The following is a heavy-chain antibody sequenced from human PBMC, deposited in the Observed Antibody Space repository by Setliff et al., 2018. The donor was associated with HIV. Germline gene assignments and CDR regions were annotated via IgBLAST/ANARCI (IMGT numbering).Heavy chain of an antibody. CDR2: IYYSGST. Sequence: SETLSLTCTVSGGSISSSSYYWGWIRQPPGKGLEWIGSIYYSGSTYANPSLKSRVTISVDTSKNQFSLNLSSVTAADTAVYYCVGSTIAAAVYYYYYYMDVWGKGTTVTV. D-gene: IGHD6-13*01. V-gene: IGHV4-39*01. CDR1: GGSISSSSYY. J-gene: IGHJ6*03. CDR3: VGSTIAAAVYYYYYYMDV.